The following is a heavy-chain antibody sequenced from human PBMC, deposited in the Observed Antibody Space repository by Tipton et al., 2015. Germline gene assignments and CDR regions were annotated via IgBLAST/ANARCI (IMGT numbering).Heavy chain of an antibody. CDR1: GASIGSGGTY. J-gene: IGHJ4*02. CDR2: IYFSGST. CDR3: ARIPKKDGDSFDL. V-gene: IGHV4-31*03. D-gene: IGHD4-17*01. Sequence: TLSLTCTVSGASIGSGGTYWSWIRQFPGKGLEWIGHIYFSGSTFYSPSLKSRLTISKDTSKNQLFLKLTSVTAADSAIYYCARIPKKDGDSFDLWGRVSLVTVSS.